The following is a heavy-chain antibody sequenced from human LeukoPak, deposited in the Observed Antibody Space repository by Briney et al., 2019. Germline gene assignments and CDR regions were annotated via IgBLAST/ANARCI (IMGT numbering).Heavy chain of an antibody. CDR3: ARDDPYYYDSSGYYFF. CDR2: ISAYNGNT. CDR1: GYTFTSYG. Sequence: ASVKVSCMASGYTFTSYGISWVRQAPGQGLEWMGWISAYNGNTNYAQKLQGRVTMTTDTSTSTAYMELRSLRSDDTAVYYCARDDPYYYDSSGYYFFWGQGTLVTVSS. V-gene: IGHV1-18*01. D-gene: IGHD3-22*01. J-gene: IGHJ4*02.